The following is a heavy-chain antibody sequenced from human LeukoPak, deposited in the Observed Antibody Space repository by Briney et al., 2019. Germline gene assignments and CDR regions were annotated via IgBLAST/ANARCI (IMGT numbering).Heavy chain of an antibody. Sequence: SVKVSCKASGGTFSSYAISWVRQAPGQGLEWMGRIIPILGIANYAQKLQGRVTMTTDTSTSTAYMELRSLRSDDTAVYYCARLIRDYFDYWGQGTLVTVSS. CDR1: GGTFSSYA. CDR3: ARLIRDYFDY. V-gene: IGHV1-69*04. J-gene: IGHJ4*02. CDR2: IIPILGIA.